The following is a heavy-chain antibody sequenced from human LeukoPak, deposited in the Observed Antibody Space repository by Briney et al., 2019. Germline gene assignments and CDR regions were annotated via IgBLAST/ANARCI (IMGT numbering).Heavy chain of an antibody. CDR2: IHHSGST. CDR1: GGSFSGYY. CDR3: ARGRSLFVHDYSNYGYYYYYMDV. V-gene: IGHV4-34*01. D-gene: IGHD4-11*01. J-gene: IGHJ6*03. Sequence: SETLSLTCAVYGGSFSGYYWSWIRQPPGKGLECIGEIHHSGSTNYNPSLKSRVTISVDTSKNQFSLKLSSVTAADTAVYYCARGRSLFVHDYSNYGYYYYYMDVWGKGTTVTVSS.